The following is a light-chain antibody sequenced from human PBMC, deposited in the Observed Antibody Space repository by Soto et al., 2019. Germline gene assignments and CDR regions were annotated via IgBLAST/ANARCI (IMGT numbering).Light chain of an antibody. Sequence: EIVVTQSPATLSVSPGERATLSCRASQSVGNNFAWYQQKPGQAPRLLIFATSTRATGVPARFSGSGSGTEFTLTISSLQSEDFAVYYCQHYCDWPLTFRGGAKVEIE. CDR2: ATS. J-gene: IGKJ4*01. V-gene: IGKV3-15*01. CDR3: QHYCDWPLT. CDR1: QSVGNN.